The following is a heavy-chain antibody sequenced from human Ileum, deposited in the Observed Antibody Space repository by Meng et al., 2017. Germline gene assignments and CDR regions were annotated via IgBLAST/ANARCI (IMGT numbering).Heavy chain of an antibody. CDR2: ITWNSDII. J-gene: IGHJ4*02. CDR1: GFTFDDYA. V-gene: IGHV3-9*01. D-gene: IGHD5-24*01. Sequence: SLKISCSASGFTFDDYAMHWVRLAPGKGLEWVAGITWNSDIIDYAATVRGRFTISRDNAKNSLYLQMDSLRPEDTALYYCTKDNDGWHSKTDTFEDWGQGTLVTVSS. CDR3: TKDNDGWHSKTDTFED.